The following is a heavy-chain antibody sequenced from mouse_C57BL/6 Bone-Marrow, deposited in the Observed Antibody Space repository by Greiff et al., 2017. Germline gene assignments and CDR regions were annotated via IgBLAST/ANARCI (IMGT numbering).Heavy chain of an antibody. D-gene: IGHD1-1*01. V-gene: IGHV1-81*01. J-gene: IGHJ3*01. CDR1: GYTFTSYG. CDR2: IYPRSGNT. CDR3: EYYYGAFFAY. Sequence: QVQLKESGAELARPGASVKLSCKASGYTFTSYGISWVKQRTGQGLEWIGEIYPRSGNTYYNEKFKGKATLTADKSSSTADMELRSLTSEDSAVYFCEYYYGAFFAYWGQGTLVTVSA.